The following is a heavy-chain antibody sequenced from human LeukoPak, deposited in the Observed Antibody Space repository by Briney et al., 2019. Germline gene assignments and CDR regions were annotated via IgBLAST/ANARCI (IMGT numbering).Heavy chain of an antibody. CDR2: IKTKSDGGTT. V-gene: IGHV3-15*01. CDR3: TTNDAFDI. J-gene: IGHJ3*02. CDR1: GFTFSSYA. Sequence: NPGGFLRLSCAASGFTFSSYAMSWVRQAPGKGLEWVGRIKTKSDGGTTDYAAPVKDRFTISRDDSKNMLYLQLNSLKIEDTAVYYCTTNDAFDIWGQGTMVTVSS.